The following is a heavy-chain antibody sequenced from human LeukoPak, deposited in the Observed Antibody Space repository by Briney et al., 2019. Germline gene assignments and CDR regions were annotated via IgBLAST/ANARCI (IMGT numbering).Heavy chain of an antibody. J-gene: IGHJ6*03. CDR3: ARVNETPTTFHYFDYYMDV. Sequence: PSETLSLTCAVYGGSFSGYYWSWIRQPPGKGLEWIGEINHSGSTNYNPSLKSRVTMSIDTSKNQFSLRLSSLTSADTAVYYCARVNETPTTFHYFDYYMDVWDKGTTVTVSS. CDR2: INHSGST. CDR1: GGSFSGYY. D-gene: IGHD5-24*01. V-gene: IGHV4-34*01.